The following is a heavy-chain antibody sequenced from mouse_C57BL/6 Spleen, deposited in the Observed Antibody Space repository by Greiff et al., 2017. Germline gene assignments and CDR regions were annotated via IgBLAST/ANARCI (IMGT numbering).Heavy chain of an antibody. V-gene: IGHV1-74*01. CDR1: GYTFTSYW. CDR2: IHPSDSDT. J-gene: IGHJ4*01. Sequence: QVQLQQPGAELVKPGASVKVSCKASGYTFTSYWMHWVKQRPGQGLEWIGRIHPSDSDTNYNQKFKGKATLTVDKSSSTAYMQLSSLTSGDSAVYDCAIYDYGYYAMDYWGQGTSVTVSS. CDR3: AIYDYGYYAMDY. D-gene: IGHD2-4*01.